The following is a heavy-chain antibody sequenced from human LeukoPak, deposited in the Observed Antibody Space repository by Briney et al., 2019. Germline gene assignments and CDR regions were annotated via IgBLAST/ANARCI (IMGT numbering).Heavy chain of an antibody. Sequence: GRSLRLSCAASGFTFSSYGMHWVRQAPGKGLEWVAVIWYDGSNKYYADSVKGRFTISRDNSNNTLYLQMNSLRAEDTAVYYCARDRLLRYFDYGMDVWGQGTTVTVSS. CDR2: IWYDGSNK. CDR1: GFTFSSYG. J-gene: IGHJ6*02. CDR3: ARDRLLRYFDYGMDV. V-gene: IGHV3-33*01. D-gene: IGHD3-9*01.